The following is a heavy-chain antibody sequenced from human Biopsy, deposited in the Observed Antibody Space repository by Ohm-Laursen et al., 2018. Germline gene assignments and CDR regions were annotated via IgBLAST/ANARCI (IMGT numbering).Heavy chain of an antibody. CDR3: ARELGNGMDV. V-gene: IGHV3-48*04. CDR2: ITNTGRTV. CDR1: GFAFESTA. J-gene: IGHJ6*02. Sequence: SLRLSCAATGFAFESTAMHWVRQAPGKGLEWVSFITNTGRTVYADSVKGRFTISRDNADNSLHLQMKSLRAEDTAVYYCARELGNGMDVWGQGTPVTVSS.